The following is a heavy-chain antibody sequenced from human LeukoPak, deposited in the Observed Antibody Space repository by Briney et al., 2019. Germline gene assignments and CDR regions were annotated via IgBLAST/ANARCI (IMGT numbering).Heavy chain of an antibody. CDR2: ISYDGSNI. D-gene: IGHD3-16*01. V-gene: IGHV3-30-3*02. J-gene: IGHJ3*02. CDR3: AKSPTRWGAEGSFDI. Sequence: GGSLRLSCAASGFTFSTYAMHWVRQAPGKGLEWVAVISYDGSNIYYADSVKGRFTTSRDNSKNTLYLQMNSLRTEDTAVYYCAKSPTRWGAEGSFDIWGQGTMVTVSS. CDR1: GFTFSTYA.